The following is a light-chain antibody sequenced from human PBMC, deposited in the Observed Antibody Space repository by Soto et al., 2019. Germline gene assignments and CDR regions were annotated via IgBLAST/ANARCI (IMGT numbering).Light chain of an antibody. CDR1: SSDVGGYNY. CDR3: CSYAGSYTLL. V-gene: IGLV2-11*01. Sequence: QSALTQPRSVSGSPGQSVTISCTGTSSDVGGYNYVSWYQQHPGKAPKLMIYDVSKRPSGVPDRFSGSKSGNTASLTISGLQAEDEADYHCCSYAGSYTLLFGGGTQLTVL. CDR2: DVS. J-gene: IGLJ2*01.